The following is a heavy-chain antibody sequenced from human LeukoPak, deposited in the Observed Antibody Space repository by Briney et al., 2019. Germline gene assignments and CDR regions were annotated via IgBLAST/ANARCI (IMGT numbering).Heavy chain of an antibody. CDR1: GFIFSSYG. V-gene: IGHV3-33*01. CDR2: IWYDGSNK. D-gene: IGHD3-22*01. J-gene: IGHJ3*02. Sequence: GGSLRLSCAASGFIFSSYGMHWVRRAPGKGLEWVAVIWYDGSNKYYADSVKGRFTISRDNSKNTLYLQMNSLRAEDTAVYYCARGDSSAQKAFDIWGQGTMVTVSS. CDR3: ARGDSSAQKAFDI.